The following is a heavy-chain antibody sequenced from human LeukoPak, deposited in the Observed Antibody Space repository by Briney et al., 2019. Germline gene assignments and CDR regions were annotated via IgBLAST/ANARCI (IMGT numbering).Heavy chain of an antibody. D-gene: IGHD6-6*01. CDR2: INPSGGST. CDR1: GYTFTSYY. Sequence: ASVKVSCKASGYTFTSYYMHWVRQAPGQGLEWMGTINPSGGSTSYAQKFQGRVTMTRDMSTSTVYMELSSLRSEDTAVYYCARDRLGRSYSSSVDDAFDIWGQGTMVTVSS. V-gene: IGHV1-46*01. J-gene: IGHJ3*02. CDR3: ARDRLGRSYSSSVDDAFDI.